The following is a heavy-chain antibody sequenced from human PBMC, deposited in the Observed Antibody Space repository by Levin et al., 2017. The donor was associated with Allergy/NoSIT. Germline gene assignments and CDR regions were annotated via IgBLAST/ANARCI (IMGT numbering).Heavy chain of an antibody. J-gene: IGHJ5*02. V-gene: IGHV4-59*08. CDR3: ARHLAIAARPKGSNGFDP. CDR1: GASISSYY. D-gene: IGHD6-6*01. Sequence: SQTLSLTCTVSGASISSYYWSWIRQPPGKGLEWIGYMYHSGRTNYNPSLKSRVTISADTSKNQFSLKLSSVTPAHTAVYYCARHLAIAARPKGSNGFDPWGQGTLVTVSS. CDR2: MYHSGRT.